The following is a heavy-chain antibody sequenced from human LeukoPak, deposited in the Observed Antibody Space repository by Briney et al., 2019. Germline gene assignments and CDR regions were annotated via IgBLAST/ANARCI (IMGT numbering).Heavy chain of an antibody. J-gene: IGHJ4*02. CDR1: GGTFSSYA. CDR2: IIPILGIA. CDR3: ARKENLGY. Sequence: SVKVSCKASGGTFSSYAISWVRQAPGQGLEWMGRIIPILGIANYAQKFQGRVTITADKSTSTAYTELSSLRSEDTAVYYCARKENLGYWGQGTLFTVSS. V-gene: IGHV1-69*04.